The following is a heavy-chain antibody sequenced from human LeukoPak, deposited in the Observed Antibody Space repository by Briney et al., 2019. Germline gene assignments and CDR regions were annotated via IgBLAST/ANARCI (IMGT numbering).Heavy chain of an antibody. CDR2: ISGNAGST. CDR1: GFTLSSYA. J-gene: IGHJ4*02. V-gene: IGHV3-23*01. CDR3: AKEQWLVRGSYFDY. Sequence: GGSLRLSCAASGFTLSSYAMSWVRQAPGKGLEWVSLISGNAGSTYYADSVKGRFTISRDITKNTLYLQMNSLRAEDSAVYYCAKEQWLVRGSYFDYWGQGTLVTVSS. D-gene: IGHD6-19*01.